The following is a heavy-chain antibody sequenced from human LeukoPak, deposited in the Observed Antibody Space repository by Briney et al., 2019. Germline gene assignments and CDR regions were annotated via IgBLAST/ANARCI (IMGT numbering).Heavy chain of an antibody. Sequence: PSETLSLTCTVSGGSISSGGYYWSWIRQHPGKGLEWIGYIYYSGSTYYNPSLKSRVTISVDTSKNQFSLKLSSVTAADTAVYYCARGPYYDSSGYYVYWGQGTLVTVSS. D-gene: IGHD3-22*01. J-gene: IGHJ4*02. CDR3: ARGPYYDSSGYYVY. CDR2: IYYSGST. V-gene: IGHV4-31*03. CDR1: GGSISSGGYY.